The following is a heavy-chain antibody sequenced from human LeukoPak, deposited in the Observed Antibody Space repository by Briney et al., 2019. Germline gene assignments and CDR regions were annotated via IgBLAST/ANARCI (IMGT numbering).Heavy chain of an antibody. V-gene: IGHV3-43*01. CDR2: ISWDGNSI. Sequence: GGSLRLSCAASGFTFDDYMMHWVRQAPGKGLEWVALISWDGNSIYYADSVKGRFTISRDNAKDSLYLQMNSLRAEDTAVYYCARVYQFCSSTSCYNYFDYWGQGTLVTVSS. CDR3: ARVYQFCSSTSCYNYFDY. CDR1: GFTFDDYM. D-gene: IGHD2-2*02. J-gene: IGHJ4*02.